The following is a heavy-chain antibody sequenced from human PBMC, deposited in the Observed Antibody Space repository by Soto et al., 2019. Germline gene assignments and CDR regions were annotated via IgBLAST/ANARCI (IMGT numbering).Heavy chain of an antibody. Sequence: SGKVCCKASGGTFSSYAISWVRQAPGQGLEWMGGIIPIFGTANYAQKFQGRVTITADESTSTAYMELSSLRSEDTAVYYCAGGEIWGQFVAAASLTFDYWGQGTLVTVSS. CDR3: AGGEIWGQFVAAASLTFDY. V-gene: IGHV1-69*13. J-gene: IGHJ4*02. D-gene: IGHD6-13*01. CDR1: GGTFSSYA. CDR2: IIPIFGTA.